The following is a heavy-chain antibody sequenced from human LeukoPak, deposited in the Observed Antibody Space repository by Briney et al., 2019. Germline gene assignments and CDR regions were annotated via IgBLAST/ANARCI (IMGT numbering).Heavy chain of an antibody. V-gene: IGHV3-48*02. CDR1: GFTFSSYT. CDR3: TFSEGLPPFYFYY. D-gene: IGHD5-12*01. Sequence: PGGSLRLSCAASGFTFSSYTMNWVRQAPGKGLEWVSYISRSGSAIYYADSVKGRFTISRDNAKNSLYLQMNSLSDEDTAVYYCTFSEGLPPFYFYYWGQGNLFTVSS. J-gene: IGHJ4*02. CDR2: ISRSGSAI.